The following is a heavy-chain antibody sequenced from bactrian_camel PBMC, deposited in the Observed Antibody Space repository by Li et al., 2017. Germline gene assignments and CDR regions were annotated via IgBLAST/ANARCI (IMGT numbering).Heavy chain of an antibody. J-gene: IGHJ4*01. Sequence: HVQLVESGGGSVQSGGSLRLSCAASTVAYMSYCMGWFRQPPGKEREGVATVDADGSTTYADFVKGRFTISQDKAKNTMYLQMNSLRPEDTAVYYCAADNGGGYCANFRRLKTRSNWGQGTQVTVS. V-gene: IGHV3S53*01. CDR2: VDADGST. D-gene: IGHD2*01. CDR1: TVAYMSYC. CDR3: AADNGGGYCANFRRLKTRSN.